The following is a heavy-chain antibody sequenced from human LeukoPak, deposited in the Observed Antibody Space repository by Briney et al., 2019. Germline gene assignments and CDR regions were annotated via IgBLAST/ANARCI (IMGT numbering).Heavy chain of an antibody. CDR3: ARSGFGYSGYDYVGLYAPPLPYFDY. D-gene: IGHD5-12*01. Sequence: GESLKISCKGSGYSFSSYWIAWVRQMPGKGLEWMGIIYPGDSDTRYSPSFQGQFTISADKSISTAYLQWSSLKASDTAMYYCARSGFGYSGYDYVGLYAPPLPYFDYWGQGTLVTVSS. CDR1: GYSFSSYW. CDR2: IYPGDSDT. V-gene: IGHV5-51*01. J-gene: IGHJ4*02.